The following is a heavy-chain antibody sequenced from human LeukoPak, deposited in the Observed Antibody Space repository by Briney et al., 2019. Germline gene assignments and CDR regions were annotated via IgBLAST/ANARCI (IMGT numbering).Heavy chain of an antibody. Sequence: SETLSLTCTVFGGSISSSSYYWGWIRQPPGKGLEWIGSIYYSGSTYYNPSLKSRVTISVDTSKNQFSLKLSSVTAADTAVYYCARIDSSVAYWGQGTLVTVSS. CDR1: GGSISSSSYY. CDR3: ARIDSSVAY. J-gene: IGHJ4*02. D-gene: IGHD6-25*01. CDR2: IYYSGST. V-gene: IGHV4-39*07.